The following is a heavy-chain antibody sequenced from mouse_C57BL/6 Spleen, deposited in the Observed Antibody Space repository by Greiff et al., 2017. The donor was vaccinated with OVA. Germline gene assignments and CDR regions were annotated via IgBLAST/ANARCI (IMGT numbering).Heavy chain of an antibody. CDR1: GYAFSSYW. J-gene: IGHJ2*01. V-gene: IGHV1-80*01. CDR3: ARLTGTKGYFDY. CDR2: IYPGDGDT. D-gene: IGHD4-1*01. Sequence: VQVVESGAELVKPGASVKISCKASGYAFSSYWMNWVKQRPGKGLEWIGQIYPGDGDTNYNGKFKGKATLTADKSSSTAYMQLSSLTSEDSAVYFCARLTGTKGYFDYWGQGTTLTVSS.